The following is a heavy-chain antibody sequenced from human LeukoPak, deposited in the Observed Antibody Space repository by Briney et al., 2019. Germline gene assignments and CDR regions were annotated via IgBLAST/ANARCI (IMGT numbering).Heavy chain of an antibody. CDR1: GGSISSYY. D-gene: IGHD2-2*01. Sequence: SETLSLTCTVSGGSISSYYWSWIRQPAGKGLEWIGRIYTSGSTNYNPSLKSRVTMSVDTSKNQFSLKLSSVTAADTAVYCCARDRLVVVPAATTEEYYYYGMDVWGQGTTVTVSS. CDR2: IYTSGST. V-gene: IGHV4-4*07. CDR3: ARDRLVVVPAATTEEYYYYGMDV. J-gene: IGHJ6*02.